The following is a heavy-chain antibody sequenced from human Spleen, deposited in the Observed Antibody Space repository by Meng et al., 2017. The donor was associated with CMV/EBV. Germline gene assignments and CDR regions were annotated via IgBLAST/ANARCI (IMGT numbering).Heavy chain of an antibody. CDR3: AREDVVVVPAALEKNLDY. J-gene: IGHJ4*02. D-gene: IGHD2-2*01. CDR2: IRGEAYGGTT. CDR1: GFTFGDYA. V-gene: IGHV3-49*04. Sequence: GESLKISCTASGFTFGDYAMSWVRQAPGKGLEWVGFIRGEAYGGTTEYAASVKGRFTISRDDSKAYLQMNSLKTEDTAVYYCAREDVVVVPAALEKNLDYWGQGTLVTVSS.